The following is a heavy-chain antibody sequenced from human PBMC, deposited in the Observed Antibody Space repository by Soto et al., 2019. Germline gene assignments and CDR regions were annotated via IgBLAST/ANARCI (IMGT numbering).Heavy chain of an antibody. D-gene: IGHD2-21*01. V-gene: IGHV3-11*01. CDR1: GFIFSDYY. CDR2: ISSSGTTT. J-gene: IGHJ4*02. Sequence: GWSLRLSCAASGFIFSDYYMSWIRQAPGKGLEWVSYISSSGTTTYYADSVKGRFTISRDNAKNSLYLQVNSLRAEDTAVYYCARDSVVAIDYWGQGTLVTVS. CDR3: ARDSVVAIDY.